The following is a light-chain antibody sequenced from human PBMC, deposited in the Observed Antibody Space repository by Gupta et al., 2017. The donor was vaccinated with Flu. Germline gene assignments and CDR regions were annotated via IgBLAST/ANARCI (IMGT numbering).Light chain of an antibody. CDR2: EVF. CDR1: FSDVGRFDL. CDR3: YSYAGSDTWV. V-gene: IGLV2-23*02. J-gene: IGLJ3*02. Sequence: HSALTQPASVSGSPGQSITISCTGTFSDVGRFDLVSWYQQHPKQAPKLIIYEVFHRPSGLSNRFSGSKSGNTASLTISGLQIEDEADYFCYSYAGSDTWVFGGGTKLTVL.